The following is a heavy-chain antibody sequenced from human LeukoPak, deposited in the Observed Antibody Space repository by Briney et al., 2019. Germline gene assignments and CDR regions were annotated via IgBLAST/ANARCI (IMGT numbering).Heavy chain of an antibody. V-gene: IGHV3-33*01. CDR2: IWYDGSNK. CDR1: GFTFSSYG. CDR3: ARGESGWYYYYYGMDV. D-gene: IGHD6-19*01. J-gene: IGHJ6*02. Sequence: GGSLRLSCAASGFTFSSYGMHWVRQAPGKGLEWVAVIWYDGSNKYYADSVEGRFTISRDNSKNTLYLRMNSLRAEDTAVYYCARGESGWYYYYYGMDVWGQGTTVTVSS.